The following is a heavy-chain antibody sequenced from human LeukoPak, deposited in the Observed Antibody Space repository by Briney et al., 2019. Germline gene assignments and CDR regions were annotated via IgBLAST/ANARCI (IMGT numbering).Heavy chain of an antibody. V-gene: IGHV3-11*01. CDR2: ISGTGTTI. D-gene: IGHD1-7*01. CDR1: GFTFSDYY. Sequence: GGSLRLSYAASGFTFSDYYMGWVRQAPGKGLEWLSYISGTGTTIFYADSVKGRFTISRDNAKNSLDLQMNSLRAEDTAVYFCGRDFGLIGTKRSFDIWGQGTMVTVSS. J-gene: IGHJ3*02. CDR3: GRDFGLIGTKRSFDI.